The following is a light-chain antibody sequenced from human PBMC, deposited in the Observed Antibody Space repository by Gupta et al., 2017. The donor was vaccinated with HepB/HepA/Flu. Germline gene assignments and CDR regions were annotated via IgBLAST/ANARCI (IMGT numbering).Light chain of an antibody. CDR1: QRISIY. V-gene: IGKV1-39*01. CDR3: QHEHSTPFP. CDR2: AAS. J-gene: IGKJ4*01. Sequence: DIQMTDSPSSLSASVGDRVTIPCRASQRISIYLGWYQQKPGEAPKLLIYAASRVKSGVPSRFSGSGCGTDFTLTINSRQPEDFANYYCQHEHSTPFPFGRGTKVDIK.